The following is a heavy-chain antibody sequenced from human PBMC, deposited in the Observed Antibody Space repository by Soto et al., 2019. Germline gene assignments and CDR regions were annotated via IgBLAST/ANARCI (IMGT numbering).Heavy chain of an antibody. CDR1: GFTSSSYA. J-gene: IGHJ5*02. D-gene: IGHD5-12*01. Sequence: EVQLLESGGGLVQPGGSLRLSCAASGFTSSSYAMSWDRQAPGKGLEWVSAISGSGGSTYYADSVKGRFTISRDNSKNTLYLQMNSLRAEDTAVYYCAKDPEYSGYDSNWFDPWGQGTLVTVSS. CDR3: AKDPEYSGYDSNWFDP. V-gene: IGHV3-23*01. CDR2: ISGSGGST.